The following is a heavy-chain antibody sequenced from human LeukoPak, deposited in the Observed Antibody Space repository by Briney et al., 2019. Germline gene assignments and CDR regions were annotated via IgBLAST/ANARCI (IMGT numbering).Heavy chain of an antibody. CDR1: GGSISGSSYY. J-gene: IGHJ4*02. V-gene: IGHV4-39*01. Sequence: SETLSLTCTVSGGSISGSSYYWGWIRQPPGKGLEWIGSIYYSGSTYYNPSLKSRVTISVDTSKNQFSLKLNSVTATGTAVYYRAAWQNRLFDYWGQGTLVTVSS. CDR2: IYYSGST. D-gene: IGHD2/OR15-2a*01. CDR3: AAWQNRLFDY.